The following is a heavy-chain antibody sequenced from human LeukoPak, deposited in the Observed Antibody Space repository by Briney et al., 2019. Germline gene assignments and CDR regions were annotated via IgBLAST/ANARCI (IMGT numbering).Heavy chain of an antibody. CDR2: TYYSGST. D-gene: IGHD2-15*01. CDR3: ARGLPNCSGGSCYYYYYYMDV. J-gene: IGHJ6*03. CDR1: GGSISSYY. V-gene: IGHV4-59*01. Sequence: SETLSLTCTVSGGSISSYYWSWIRQPPGKGLEWIGDTYYSGSTNYNPSLKSRVTISVDTSKNQFSLKLSSVTAADTAVYYCARGLPNCSGGSCYYYYYYMDVWGKGTTVTVSS.